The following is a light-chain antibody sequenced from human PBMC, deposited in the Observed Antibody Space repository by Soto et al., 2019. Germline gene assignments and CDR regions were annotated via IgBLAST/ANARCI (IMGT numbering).Light chain of an antibody. CDR2: GAS. J-gene: IGKJ2*01. CDR3: QQYGSSPYT. V-gene: IGKV3-20*01. Sequence: EIVLTQSPGTLSLSPGERATLSCRASRSVSSSYLAWYQQKPGQAPRLLIYGASSRATGIPDRFDGSGSGTDFTLTISRLEPEDFAMYYCQQYGSSPYTFGQGTKLDIK. CDR1: RSVSSSY.